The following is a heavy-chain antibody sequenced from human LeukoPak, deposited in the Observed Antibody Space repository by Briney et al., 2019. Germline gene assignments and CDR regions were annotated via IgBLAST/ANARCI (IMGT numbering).Heavy chain of an antibody. Sequence: SETLSLTCTVSGASISTGYYSWTWIRQHPGKGLEWIGCLHPTGSTYYNPSLKSLLSISVGTSKNQFSLRLSSVTVADTAVYYCVRDRGDYSGDPGYFEYWGQGILVTVSS. D-gene: IGHD4-23*01. CDR2: LHPTGST. J-gene: IGHJ4*02. V-gene: IGHV4-31*01. CDR3: VRDRGDYSGDPGYFEY. CDR1: GASISTGYYS.